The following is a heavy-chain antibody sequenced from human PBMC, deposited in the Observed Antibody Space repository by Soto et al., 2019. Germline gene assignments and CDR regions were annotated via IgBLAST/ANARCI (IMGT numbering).Heavy chain of an antibody. D-gene: IGHD3-10*01. Sequence: SETLSLTFTVSNGSISSAIYYWGWIRQPPGKGLEWIGIIYHSGSTYYNPSLQGRVTISVDTSKNQFSLKLSSVTAADTAVYFCAGRSSLASVQVYFGEISNYNWFDPWGQGTLVTSPQ. J-gene: IGHJ5*02. CDR1: NGSISSAIYY. CDR3: AGRSSLASVQVYFGEISNYNWFDP. V-gene: IGHV4-39*01. CDR2: IYHSGST.